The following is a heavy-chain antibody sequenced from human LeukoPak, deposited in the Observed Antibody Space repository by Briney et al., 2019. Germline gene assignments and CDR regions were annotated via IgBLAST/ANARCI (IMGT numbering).Heavy chain of an antibody. Sequence: QPGGSLRLSCAASGFTFSGSAMHWVRQASGKGLEWVGRIRSKANSYATAYAASVKGRFTISRDDSKNTAYLQMNSLKTEDTAVYYCARETYSFGQRSFDYWGQGTLVTVSS. CDR2: IRSKANSYAT. CDR3: ARETYSFGQRSFDY. D-gene: IGHD6-13*01. J-gene: IGHJ4*02. V-gene: IGHV3-73*01. CDR1: GFTFSGSA.